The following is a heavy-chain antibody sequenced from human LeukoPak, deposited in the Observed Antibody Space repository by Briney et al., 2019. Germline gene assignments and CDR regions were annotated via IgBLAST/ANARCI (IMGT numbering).Heavy chain of an antibody. Sequence: GASVKVSSKVSGYTLTELSMHWVRQAPGKGLEWMGGFDPEDGETIYAQKFQGRVTMTEDTSTDTAYMELSSLRSEDTAVYYCATDRSGIMITFGGVMPQYWGQGTLVTVSS. CDR1: GYTLTELS. J-gene: IGHJ4*02. D-gene: IGHD3-16*01. CDR3: ATDRSGIMITFGGVMPQY. CDR2: FDPEDGET. V-gene: IGHV1-24*01.